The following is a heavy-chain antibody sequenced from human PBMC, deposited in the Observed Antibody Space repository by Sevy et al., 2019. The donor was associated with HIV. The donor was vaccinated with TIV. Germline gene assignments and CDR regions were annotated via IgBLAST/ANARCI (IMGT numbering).Heavy chain of an antibody. J-gene: IGHJ4*02. CDR2: ISSSNNYI. V-gene: IGHV3-21*01. CDR3: ARDLREYSSSSKYYFDY. CDR1: GFTFSDYW. D-gene: IGHD6-6*01. Sequence: GGSLRLSCAASGFTFSDYWMSWVRQAPGKGLEWVSSISSSNNYIYYADSLKGRFTISRDNAKNSLYLQMNSLRAEDTAVYYCARDLREYSSSSKYYFDYWGQGILVTVSS.